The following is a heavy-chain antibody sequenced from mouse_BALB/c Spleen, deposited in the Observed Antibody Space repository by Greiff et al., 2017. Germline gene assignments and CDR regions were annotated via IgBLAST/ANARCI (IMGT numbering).Heavy chain of an antibody. Sequence: EVKLLESGPGLVKPSQSLSLTCTVTGYSITSDYAWNWIRQFPGNKLEWMGYISYSGSTSYNPSLKSRISITRDTSKNQFFLQLNSVTTEDTATYYCARYYYGYSYAMDYWGQGTSVTVSS. D-gene: IGHD1-2*01. CDR1: GYSITSDYA. CDR2: ISYSGST. CDR3: ARYYYGYSYAMDY. J-gene: IGHJ4*01. V-gene: IGHV3-2*02.